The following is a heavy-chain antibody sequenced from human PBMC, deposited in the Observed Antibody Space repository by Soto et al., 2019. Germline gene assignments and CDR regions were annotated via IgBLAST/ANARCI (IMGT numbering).Heavy chain of an antibody. Sequence: PGGSLRLSCAASGFTFSSYAMSWVRQAPGKGLEWVSAISGSGGSTYYADSVKGRFTISRDNSKNTLYLQMNSLRAEDTAVYYCAKEAGPGVGYYDILTGYYPMRRPYYIDYWGQGTLVTVSS. J-gene: IGHJ4*02. CDR3: AKEAGPGVGYYDILTGYYPMRRPYYIDY. D-gene: IGHD3-9*01. CDR1: GFTFSSYA. V-gene: IGHV3-23*01. CDR2: ISGSGGST.